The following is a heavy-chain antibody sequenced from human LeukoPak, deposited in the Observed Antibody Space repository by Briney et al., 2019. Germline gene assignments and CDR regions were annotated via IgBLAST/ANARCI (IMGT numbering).Heavy chain of an antibody. Sequence: GGSLRLSCAASGFKFDDYGMSWVRQAPGKGLEWVSGISWNGGNTGYADSVKGRFTISRDNAKNSLFLQVTSLRADDTAFYYCAIEGIYCVNGVCYLDYWGQGTLVTVSS. V-gene: IGHV3-20*04. D-gene: IGHD2-8*01. J-gene: IGHJ4*02. CDR2: ISWNGGNT. CDR1: GFKFDDYG. CDR3: AIEGIYCVNGVCYLDY.